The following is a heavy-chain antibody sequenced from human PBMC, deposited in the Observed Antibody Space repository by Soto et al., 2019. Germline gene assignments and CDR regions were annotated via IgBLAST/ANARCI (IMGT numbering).Heavy chain of an antibody. V-gene: IGHV3-30-3*01. Sequence: QVQLVESGGGVVQPGRSLRLSCAASGFTFSSYAMHWVRQAPGKGLEWVAVISYDGSNKYYADSVKGRFTISRDNSKNTLYLQMNSLRAEDTAVYYCARDPIYCSGGSCYLQLYYYYGMDVWGQGPTVTVSS. CDR3: ARDPIYCSGGSCYLQLYYYYGMDV. CDR2: ISYDGSNK. CDR1: GFTFSSYA. J-gene: IGHJ6*02. D-gene: IGHD2-15*01.